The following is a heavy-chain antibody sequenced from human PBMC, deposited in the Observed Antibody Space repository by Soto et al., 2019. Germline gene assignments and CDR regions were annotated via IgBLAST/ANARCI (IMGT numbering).Heavy chain of an antibody. V-gene: IGHV1-69*12. CDR2: IIPIFGTA. CDR1: GGPFTSNP. J-gene: IGHJ6*02. Sequence: VKRVQSGAEVKKPGSSGKFSSKPSGGPFTSNPITWGRRAPGQGLEWMGGIIPIFGTANYAQKFQGRVTITADESTSTAYMELSSLRSEDTAVYYCARSRNYHGMDVWGQGTTVTVSS. CDR3: ARSRNYHGMDV.